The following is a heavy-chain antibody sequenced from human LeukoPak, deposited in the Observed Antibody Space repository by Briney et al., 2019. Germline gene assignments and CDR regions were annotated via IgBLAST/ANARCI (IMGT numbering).Heavy chain of an antibody. V-gene: IGHV5-51*01. D-gene: IGHD4-17*01. J-gene: IGHJ2*01. CDR3: ARHFHPAETTGGYFDL. CDR1: GYSFTPYW. CDR2: TFAGYSYT. Sequence: KVSCKASGYSFTPYWIVWVRQMPGKGLELMGITFAGYSYTIYSPSFQGQVTISVDKSISTAYLQWSSLKASDTAMYYCARHFHPAETTGGYFDLWGRGTLVTVSA.